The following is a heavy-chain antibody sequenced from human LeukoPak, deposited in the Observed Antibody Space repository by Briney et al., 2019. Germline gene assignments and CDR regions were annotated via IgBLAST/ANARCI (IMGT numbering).Heavy chain of an antibody. CDR3: ARSQSSSLIDY. V-gene: IGHV3-33*01. CDR2: IWYDGSSK. Sequence: GSLRLSCAASGFRFSAYGVHWVRQAPGKGLEWVAVIWYDGSSKDYADSVKGRFTLSRDNSKNTLYLQMNSLTVEDTAVYYCARSQSSSLIDYWGQGTLVTVSS. J-gene: IGHJ4*02. D-gene: IGHD6-13*01. CDR1: GFRFSAYG.